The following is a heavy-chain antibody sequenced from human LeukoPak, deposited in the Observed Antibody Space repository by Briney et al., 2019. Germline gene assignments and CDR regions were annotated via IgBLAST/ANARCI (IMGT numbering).Heavy chain of an antibody. Sequence: GGSLRLSCEASGFTFSIYSMSWIRQAPGKGLEWVSYISSSSSMIYYVDSVKGRFTISRDNSKNSVYLQMNNLRAEDTAVYYCARDPSESRYDTSGSPYYFDSWGQGTLVTVSS. D-gene: IGHD3-22*01. CDR3: ARDPSESRYDTSGSPYYFDS. CDR1: GFTFSIYS. J-gene: IGHJ4*02. CDR2: ISSSSSMI. V-gene: IGHV3-48*04.